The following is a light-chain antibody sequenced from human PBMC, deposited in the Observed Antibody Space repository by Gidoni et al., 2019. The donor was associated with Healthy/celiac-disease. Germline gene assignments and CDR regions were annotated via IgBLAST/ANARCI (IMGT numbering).Light chain of an antibody. Sequence: DIVLTQSPATLSLSPGERATLSCRASQSVSSYLAWYQQKTGQAPRLLIYDAANSATGIPARFSGSGSGTDFTLTISSLEPEDFAVYYCQQRSNWPYTFXQXTKLXIK. CDR3: QQRSNWPYT. V-gene: IGKV3-11*01. CDR2: DAA. J-gene: IGKJ2*01. CDR1: QSVSSY.